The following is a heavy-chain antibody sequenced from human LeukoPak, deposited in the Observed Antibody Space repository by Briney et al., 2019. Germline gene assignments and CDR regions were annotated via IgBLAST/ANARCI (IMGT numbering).Heavy chain of an antibody. CDR1: GGSISSYY. V-gene: IGHV4-59*12. J-gene: IGHJ4*02. CDR2: IYYSGSA. D-gene: IGHD3-22*01. Sequence: PSETLSLTCTVSGGSISSYYWSWIRQPPGKGLEWIGYIYYSGSANYNPSLKSRVTISVDTSKNQFSLKLSSVTAADTAVYYCARVTGWLYDYWGQGTLVTVSS. CDR3: ARVTGWLYDY.